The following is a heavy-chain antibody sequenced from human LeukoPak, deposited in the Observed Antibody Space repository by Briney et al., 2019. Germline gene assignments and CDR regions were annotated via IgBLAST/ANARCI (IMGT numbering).Heavy chain of an antibody. Sequence: GGSLRLSCAASGFTFSSYTMNWVRQAPGKGLECISYISSSSSTIYYADSVKGRFTISRDNAKNSLYLQMNSLRAEDTAVYYCAREENFGVVISNYFDYWGQGTLVTVSS. CDR1: GFTFSSYT. CDR2: ISSSSSTI. J-gene: IGHJ4*02. CDR3: AREENFGVVISNYFDY. D-gene: IGHD3-3*01. V-gene: IGHV3-48*04.